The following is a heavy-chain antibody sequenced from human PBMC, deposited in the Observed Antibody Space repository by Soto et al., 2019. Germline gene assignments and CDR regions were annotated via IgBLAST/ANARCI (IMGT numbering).Heavy chain of an antibody. CDR3: TRLLFNWNDAVY. Sequence: GGSLRLSCAASGFTFSGSAMHWVRQASGKGLEWVGRIRSKANSYATAYAASVKGRFTISRDDSKNTAYLQMNSLKTEDTAVYYCTRLLFNWNDAVYWGQGTLVTVSS. J-gene: IGHJ4*02. D-gene: IGHD1-20*01. V-gene: IGHV3-73*01. CDR1: GFTFSGSA. CDR2: IRSKANSYAT.